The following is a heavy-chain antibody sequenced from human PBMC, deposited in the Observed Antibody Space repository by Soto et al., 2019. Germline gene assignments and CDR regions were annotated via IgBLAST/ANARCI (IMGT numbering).Heavy chain of an antibody. D-gene: IGHD3-22*01. Sequence: QVQLVQSGAEVRKPGSSVKVSCKASGGTFSRYAVSWVRQAPGQGLEWMGGIIPMFGTANYAQKFKGRVTITADESTSTAYMELRRLRSEDTALYYCARGWGHDTSDYYYAYWGQGTLITVSS. V-gene: IGHV1-69*01. CDR2: IIPMFGTA. CDR1: GGTFSRYA. J-gene: IGHJ4*02. CDR3: ARGWGHDTSDYYYAY.